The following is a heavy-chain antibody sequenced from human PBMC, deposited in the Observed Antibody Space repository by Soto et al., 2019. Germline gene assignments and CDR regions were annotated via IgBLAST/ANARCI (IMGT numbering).Heavy chain of an antibody. CDR2: INHSGST. J-gene: IGHJ4*02. Sequence: SETLSLTCAVYGGSFSGYYWSWIRQPPGKGLEWIGEINHSGSTNYNPSLKSRVTISVDTSKNQFSLKLSSVTAADTAVYYCARPKRWLQFFDYWGQGTLVTSP. V-gene: IGHV4-34*01. D-gene: IGHD5-12*01. CDR1: GGSFSGYY. CDR3: ARPKRWLQFFDY.